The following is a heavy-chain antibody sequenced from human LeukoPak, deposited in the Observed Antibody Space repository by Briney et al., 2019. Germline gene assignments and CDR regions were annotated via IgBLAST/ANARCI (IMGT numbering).Heavy chain of an antibody. V-gene: IGHV3-23*01. CDR3: ANANYYDSSGTLYYFDY. Sequence: PGGSLRLSCAASGFTFSSYGMSWVRQAPGKGLEWVSAISGSGGSTYYADSVKGRFTISRDNSKNTLYLQMNSLRAEDTAVYYCANANYYDSSGTLYYFDYWGQGTLVTVSS. CDR1: GFTFSSYG. D-gene: IGHD3-22*01. CDR2: ISGSGGST. J-gene: IGHJ4*02.